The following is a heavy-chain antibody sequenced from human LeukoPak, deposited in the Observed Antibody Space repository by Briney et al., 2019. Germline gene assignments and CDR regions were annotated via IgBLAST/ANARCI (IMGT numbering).Heavy chain of an antibody. D-gene: IGHD6-6*01. CDR2: IYYSGST. CDR1: GGSISSGDYY. CDR3: ARETSSSALEY. Sequence: PSETLSLTCTVSGGSISSGDYYWSWIRQPPGKGLEWIGSIYYSGSTYYNPSLKSRVTISVDTSRNQFSLKLTSVTAADTAVYYCARETSSSALEYWGQGTLVTVSS. V-gene: IGHV4-39*07. J-gene: IGHJ4*02.